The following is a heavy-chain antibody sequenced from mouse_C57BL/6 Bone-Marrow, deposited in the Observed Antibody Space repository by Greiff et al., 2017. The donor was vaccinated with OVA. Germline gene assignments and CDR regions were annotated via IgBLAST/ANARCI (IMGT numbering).Heavy chain of an antibody. CDR1: GYTFTSYW. CDR3: ASNYEAY. D-gene: IGHD2-1*01. Sequence: QVQLQQPGAELVKPGASVKLSCKASGYTFTSYWMQWVNQRPGQGLEWIGEIDPADSYTNYNQKLKGKATLTVDTSSSTAYMQLSSLASEDSAVYYCASNYEAYWGQGTLVTVSA. CDR2: IDPADSYT. V-gene: IGHV1-50*01. J-gene: IGHJ3*01.